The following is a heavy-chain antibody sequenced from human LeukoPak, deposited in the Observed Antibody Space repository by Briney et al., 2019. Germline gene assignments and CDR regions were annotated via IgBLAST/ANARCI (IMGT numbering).Heavy chain of an antibody. D-gene: IGHD1-26*01. CDR1: GYTFTGYY. J-gene: IGHJ4*02. CDR2: INPNSGGT. CDR3: SAGELLQGWDY. V-gene: IGHV1-2*02. Sequence: GASVKVSCKASGYTFTGYYMHWVRQAPGQGLEWMGWINPNSGGTNYAQKFQGRVTMTRDTSISTAYMELRMLRSDDTPAYYCSAGELLQGWDYWGQGTLVTVSS.